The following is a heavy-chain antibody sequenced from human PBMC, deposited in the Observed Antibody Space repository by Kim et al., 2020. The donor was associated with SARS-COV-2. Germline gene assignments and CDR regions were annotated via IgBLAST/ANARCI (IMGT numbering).Heavy chain of an antibody. Sequence: GGSLRLSCVGSGFTFTSFAMSWVRQAPGKGLEWISAVSGSGEVTFYADSVEGRFTISRENSRNTLYLQMTSLRADDTAIYYCAKDFSSDRRAWIHDAWGQGTGVTVSS. J-gene: IGHJ4*02. CDR1: GFTFTSFA. CDR3: AKDFSSDRRAWIHDA. CDR2: VSGSGEVT. D-gene: IGHD5-18*01. V-gene: IGHV3-23*01.